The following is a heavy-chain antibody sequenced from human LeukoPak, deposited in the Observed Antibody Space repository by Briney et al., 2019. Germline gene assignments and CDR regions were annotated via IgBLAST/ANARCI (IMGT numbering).Heavy chain of an antibody. V-gene: IGHV4-39*01. CDR3: ARQRTIAAAMYYFDY. CDR2: IYYSGST. J-gene: IGHJ4*02. CDR1: GGSISSSSHY. D-gene: IGHD6-13*01. Sequence: SETLSLTCTVSGGSISSSSHYWGWIRQPPGKGLEWIVSIYYSGSTYYNPSLKGRVTISVDTSKNQFSLKLSSVTAADTAVYYCARQRTIAAAMYYFDYWGQGTLVTVSS.